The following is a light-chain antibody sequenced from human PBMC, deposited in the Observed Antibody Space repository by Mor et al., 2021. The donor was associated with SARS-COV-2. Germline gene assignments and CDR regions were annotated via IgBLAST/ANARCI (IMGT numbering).Light chain of an antibody. CDR3: NSRDSSGYPVI. CDR2: GKN. Sequence: QAPLLVIYGKNNRPSGIPDRFSGSSSGNTASLTITASQAEDEADYYCNSRDSSGYPVIFGGGTKLTVL. J-gene: IGLJ2*01. V-gene: IGLV3-19*01.